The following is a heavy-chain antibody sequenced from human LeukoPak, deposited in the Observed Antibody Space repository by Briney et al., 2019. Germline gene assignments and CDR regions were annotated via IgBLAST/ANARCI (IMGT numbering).Heavy chain of an antibody. CDR3: ARTCSSTSCHFDY. V-gene: IGHV5-51*01. Sequence: GESLKISCKGSGYSFTSHWIGWVRQMPGKGLEWMGIIYPGDSDTRYSPSFQGQVTISADKSISTAYLQWSSLKASDTAMYYCARTCSSTSCHFDYWGQGTLVTVSS. D-gene: IGHD2-2*01. CDR2: IYPGDSDT. J-gene: IGHJ4*02. CDR1: GYSFTSHW.